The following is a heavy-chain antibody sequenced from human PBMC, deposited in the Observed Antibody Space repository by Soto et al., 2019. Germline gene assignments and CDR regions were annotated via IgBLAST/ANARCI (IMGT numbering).Heavy chain of an antibody. Sequence: PXETLSLTCTVSGYSLSTDYWWSWVRQPPGKGLEWIGEIHHSGITNYIQSVRSRVTMSVDKSNNQVSLELTSVAAADTAVYYCARGISYRWVYWGQGILVTVSS. CDR1: GYSLSTDYW. CDR3: ARGISYRWVY. CDR2: IHHSGIT. V-gene: IGHV4-4*02. D-gene: IGHD3-16*02. J-gene: IGHJ4*02.